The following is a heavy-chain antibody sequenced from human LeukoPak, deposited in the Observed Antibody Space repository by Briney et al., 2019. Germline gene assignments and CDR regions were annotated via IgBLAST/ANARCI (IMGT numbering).Heavy chain of an antibody. CDR1: GYTFTSYA. D-gene: IGHD3-22*01. Sequence: ASVKVSCKASGYTFTSYAMHWVRQAPGQRLEWMGWINAGNGNTKYSQKFQGRVTITRDTSASTAYMELSSLRSEDTAVYYCARDVEYYYDSSGYNYWGQGTLVTVSS. J-gene: IGHJ4*02. V-gene: IGHV1-3*01. CDR3: ARDVEYYYDSSGYNY. CDR2: INAGNGNT.